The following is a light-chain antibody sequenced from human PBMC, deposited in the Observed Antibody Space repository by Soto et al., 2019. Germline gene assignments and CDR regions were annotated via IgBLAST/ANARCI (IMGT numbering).Light chain of an antibody. V-gene: IGKV3-20*01. Sequence: EIVLAQSSDTLSLSPGERAILSCRAGQTVSGTYLAWYQQKPGQAPRLLIYGSSFRASGIPDRFSGSGSGTEFTLTITSLEPEDFAVYYCQQYGYSPRTFGQGTKLEMK. CDR3: QQYGYSPRT. J-gene: IGKJ2*01. CDR1: QTVSGTY. CDR2: GSS.